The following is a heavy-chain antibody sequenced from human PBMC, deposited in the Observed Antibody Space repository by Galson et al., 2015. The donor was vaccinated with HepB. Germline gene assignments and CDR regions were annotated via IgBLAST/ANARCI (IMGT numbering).Heavy chain of an antibody. CDR1: GFTFRNYA. V-gene: IGHV3-64D*08. CDR3: VKGHGSGGDPEYYFDY. CDR2: ISSTGAVT. J-gene: IGHJ4*02. Sequence: SLRLSCAASGFTFRNYAIHWVRQAPGKGLEYVSAISSTGAVTYYADSVKGRFAISRDNSKSTLFLQMSSLRADDTAVYYCVKGHGSGGDPEYYFDYWGQGTLVTVSS. D-gene: IGHD3-10*01.